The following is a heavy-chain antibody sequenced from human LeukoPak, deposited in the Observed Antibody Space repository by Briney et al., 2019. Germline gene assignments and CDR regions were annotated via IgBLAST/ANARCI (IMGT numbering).Heavy chain of an antibody. V-gene: IGHV3-23*01. D-gene: IGHD1-26*01. J-gene: IGHJ4*02. CDR2: ISGSGGST. Sequence: PGGSLRLSCAASGFTFSTYAVNWVRQAPGKGLEWVSAISGSGGSTYYADSVKGRFTISRDNSKNTLYLQMNSLRAEDTAVYYCAKGSQWEPLYFDYWGQGTLVTVSS. CDR1: GFTFSTYA. CDR3: AKGSQWEPLYFDY.